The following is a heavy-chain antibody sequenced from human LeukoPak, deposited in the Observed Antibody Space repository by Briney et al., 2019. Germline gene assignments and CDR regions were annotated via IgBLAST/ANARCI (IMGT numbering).Heavy chain of an antibody. V-gene: IGHV4-59*01. Sequence: PSETLSLTCTVSGGSISSYYWSWIRQPPGKGLEWIGYIYYSGSTNYNPSLKSRVTISVDTSKNQFSLKLSSVTAADTAVYYCAREGRGIAARRGLVYYGMDVWGQGTTVTVSS. CDR2: IYYSGST. J-gene: IGHJ6*02. CDR1: GGSISSYY. D-gene: IGHD6-6*01. CDR3: AREGRGIAARRGLVYYGMDV.